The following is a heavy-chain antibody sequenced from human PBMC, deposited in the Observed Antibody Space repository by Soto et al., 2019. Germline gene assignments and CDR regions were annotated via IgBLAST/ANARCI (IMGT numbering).Heavy chain of an antibody. D-gene: IGHD3-9*01. J-gene: IGHJ2*01. V-gene: IGHV4-39*01. CDR3: QAEDGIRDLLPVSAFLLNRSSDL. Sequence: PVKGLEWIGGIYYSGSTYYNPSLKSRVTISVDTSKNQCSLKLSSVTAADTAFFFFQAEDGIRDLLPVSAFLLNRSSDL. CDR2: IYYSGST.